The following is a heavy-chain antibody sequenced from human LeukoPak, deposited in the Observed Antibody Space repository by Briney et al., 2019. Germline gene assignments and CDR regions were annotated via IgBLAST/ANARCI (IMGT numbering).Heavy chain of an antibody. J-gene: IGHJ3*02. CDR1: AFTFNTFDNFA. CDR2: ISESGAST. D-gene: IGHD3-22*01. CDR3: ARESQSAYYFDSSGYEDAFDI. V-gene: IGHV3-23*01. Sequence: GGSLRLSCSVSAFTFNTFDNFAMNWVRQAPGKGLEWVAAISESGASTYYAASVKGRFTISRDNAKNSLYLQMNSLRAEDTAVYYCARESQSAYYFDSSGYEDAFDIWGQGTMVTVSS.